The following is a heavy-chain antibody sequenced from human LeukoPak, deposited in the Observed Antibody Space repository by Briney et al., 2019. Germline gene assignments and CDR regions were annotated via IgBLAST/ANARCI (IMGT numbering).Heavy chain of an antibody. CDR2: ISGSGDST. D-gene: IGHD6-13*01. Sequence: GGSQRLSCAASGFTFSTYGMSWVRQAPGKGLEWVSGISGSGDSTYYADSVKGRFIISRDNSKNTLYLQINSLRVEDTAVYYCAKDHGRARSTWYYWGQGTLVTVSS. J-gene: IGHJ4*02. V-gene: IGHV3-23*01. CDR3: AKDHGRARSTWYY. CDR1: GFTFSTYG.